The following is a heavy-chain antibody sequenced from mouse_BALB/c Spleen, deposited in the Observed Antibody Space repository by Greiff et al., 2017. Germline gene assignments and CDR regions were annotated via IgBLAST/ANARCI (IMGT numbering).Heavy chain of an antibody. CDR2: IRNKANGYTT. Sequence: EVHLVESGGGLVQPGGSLRLSCATSGFTFTDYYMSWVRQPPGKALEWLGFIRNKANGYTTEYSASVKGRFTISRDNSQSILYLQMNTLRAEDSATYYCARDDYYGSSFAWFAYWGQGTLVTVSA. V-gene: IGHV7-3*02. J-gene: IGHJ3*01. CDR1: GFTFTDYY. D-gene: IGHD1-1*01. CDR3: ARDDYYGSSFAWFAY.